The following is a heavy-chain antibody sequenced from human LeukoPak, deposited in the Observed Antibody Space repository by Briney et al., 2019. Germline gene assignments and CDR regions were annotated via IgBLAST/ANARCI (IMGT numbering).Heavy chain of an antibody. V-gene: IGHV1-69-2*01. CDR3: AEDPVNVRANYYRSSGSPH. CDR2: VDPEDGET. D-gene: IGHD3-22*01. Sequence: VKVSCKVSGYTFTDYYMHWVQQAPGKGLEWMGLVDPEDGETIYAEKFQGRVTITADTSTDTAYMELSSLTSEHTAVHDCAEDPVNVRANYYRSSGSPHWGQGTLVTASS. CDR1: GYTFTDYY. J-gene: IGHJ1*01.